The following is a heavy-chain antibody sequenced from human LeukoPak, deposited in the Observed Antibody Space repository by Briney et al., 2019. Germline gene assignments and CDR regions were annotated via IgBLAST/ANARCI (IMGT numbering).Heavy chain of an antibody. CDR2: MYYSGST. J-gene: IGHJ4*02. Sequence: SETLSLTCTVSGDSISSSSSYWGWIRQPPGKGLEWIGTMYYSGSTYYNPSLKSRVTISVDTSKNQFSLKLSSVTAADTAVYYCARVNREMATITPWGQGTLVTVSS. D-gene: IGHD5-24*01. CDR1: GDSISSSSSY. CDR3: ARVNREMATITP. V-gene: IGHV4-39*01.